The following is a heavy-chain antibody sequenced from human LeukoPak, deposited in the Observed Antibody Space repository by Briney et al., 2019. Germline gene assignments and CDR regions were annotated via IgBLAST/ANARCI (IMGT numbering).Heavy chain of an antibody. Sequence: ASVKVSCKASHYTFTNYGISWVRQAPGQGLEWMGWISAYSGHTYYPQKLQGRVTVTTDTSTSTAYMELRSLRSDDTAVYYCARTNLDCKNGVCYDYWGQGTLVTASS. D-gene: IGHD2-8*01. V-gene: IGHV1-18*04. CDR2: ISAYSGHT. CDR3: ARTNLDCKNGVCYDY. J-gene: IGHJ4*02. CDR1: HYTFTNYG.